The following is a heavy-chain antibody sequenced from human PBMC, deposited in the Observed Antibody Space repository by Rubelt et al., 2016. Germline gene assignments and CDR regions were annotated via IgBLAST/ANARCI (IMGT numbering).Heavy chain of an antibody. Sequence: QVQLQQWGSGLLKPSETLSLTCAVYGGSFSGYYWTWIRQPPGKGLEWIGEINHSGSTNYNPSLKSRVSISVDTSKNQFSLKLSLVTAAAMALYYCEGLGPGSTSHAFDIWGQGTMVTVSS. CDR2: INHSGST. CDR3: EGLGPGSTSHAFDI. D-gene: IGHD3-10*01. J-gene: IGHJ3*02. CDR1: GGSFSGYY. V-gene: IGHV4-34*01.